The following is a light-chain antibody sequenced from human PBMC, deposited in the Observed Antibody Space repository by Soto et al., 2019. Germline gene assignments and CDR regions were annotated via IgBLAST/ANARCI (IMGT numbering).Light chain of an antibody. CDR2: GAS. V-gene: IGKV3-20*01. J-gene: IGKJ5*01. CDR1: QSVNSR. CDR3: QHYGRSPIT. Sequence: EMVLTQSPGTLSLSPGERATLSCRASQSVNSRLAWYQHKPGQAPRLLISGASSRATGIPDRFSGSGSATDFTLTISRLEPEDFALYYCQHYGRSPITFGQGTRLDIK.